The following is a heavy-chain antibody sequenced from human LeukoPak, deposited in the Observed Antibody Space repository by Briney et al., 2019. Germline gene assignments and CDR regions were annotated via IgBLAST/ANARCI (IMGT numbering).Heavy chain of an antibody. CDR2: INHSGST. Sequence: SETLSLTCAVYGGSFSGYYWSWIRQPPGKGLEWIGEINHSGSTNYNPSLKSRVTISVDTSKNQFSLKLSSVTAADTAVYCCARGPIPSYYYMDVWGKGTTVTVSS. J-gene: IGHJ6*03. CDR3: ARGPIPSYYYMDV. CDR1: GGSFSGYY. V-gene: IGHV4-34*01.